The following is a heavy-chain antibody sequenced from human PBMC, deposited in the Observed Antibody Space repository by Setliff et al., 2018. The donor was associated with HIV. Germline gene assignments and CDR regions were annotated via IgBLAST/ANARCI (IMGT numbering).Heavy chain of an antibody. CDR1: GDSIDRSNFF. Sequence: SETLSLTCTVSGDSIDRSNFFWTWIRQHPGKGLEWIGYIYYSGSATYNPSLKSQASISVDTSRNEFSLKLSSVTAADTAVYFCARGYQYDSSGYYYVTPIDYWGQGTLVTVSS. CDR2: IYYSGSA. D-gene: IGHD3-22*01. CDR3: ARGYQYDSSGYYYVTPIDY. J-gene: IGHJ4*02. V-gene: IGHV4-31*01.